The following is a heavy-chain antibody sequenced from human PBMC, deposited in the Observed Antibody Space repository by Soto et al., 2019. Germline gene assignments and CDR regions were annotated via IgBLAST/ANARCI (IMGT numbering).Heavy chain of an antibody. CDR1: GGSFSGYF. CDR2: INHSGST. CDR3: GRGRPIFLWFGVEYVYDY. V-gene: IGHV4-34*01. Sequence: PSETLSLTCAVYGGSFSGYFWSWIRQPPGKGLEWIGEINHSGSTNYNPSLKSRVTISLDTSKNQFSLKLSSVTAADTAVYYCGRGRPIFLWFGVEYVYDYWSQGILVTVSS. D-gene: IGHD3-10*01. J-gene: IGHJ4*02.